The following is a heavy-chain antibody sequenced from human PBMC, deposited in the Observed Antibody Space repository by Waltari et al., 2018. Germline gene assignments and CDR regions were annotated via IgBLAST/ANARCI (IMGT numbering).Heavy chain of an antibody. CDR3: AREVIAAAGMGGVDY. CDR1: GYTFTGYY. CDR2: INPNSGGT. J-gene: IGHJ4*02. Sequence: QVQLVQSGAEVKKPGASVKVSCKASGYTFTGYYMHWVRQAPGQGLEWMGRINPNSGGTNYAQKFQGRVTMTRDTSISTAYMELSRLRSDDTAVHYCAREVIAAAGMGGVDYWGQGTLVTVSS. V-gene: IGHV1-2*06. D-gene: IGHD6-13*01.